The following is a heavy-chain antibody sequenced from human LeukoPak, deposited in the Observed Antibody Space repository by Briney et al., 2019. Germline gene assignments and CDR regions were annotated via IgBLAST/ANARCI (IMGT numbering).Heavy chain of an antibody. J-gene: IGHJ6*03. Sequence: GGSLRLSCAASGLTYSSYSMNWVRQAPGKGLEWVSPITSNSDYIYYADSVKGRFTISRDNAKNSLFLQMNSLRAEDTAVYYSATFYYYYMDVWGKGTTVTVSS. CDR2: ITSNSDYI. CDR3: ATFYYYYMDV. V-gene: IGHV3-21*01. CDR1: GLTYSSYS.